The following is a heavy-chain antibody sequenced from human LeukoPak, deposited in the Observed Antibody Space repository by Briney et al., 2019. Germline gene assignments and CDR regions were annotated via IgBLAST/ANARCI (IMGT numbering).Heavy chain of an antibody. CDR3: ARGASLRFLEWLSPPDYYYYMDV. Sequence: SETLSLTCAVYGGSFSGYYWSWIRQPPGKGLEWIGEINHSGSTSYNPSLKSRVTISVDTSKNQFSLKLSSVTAADTAVYYCARGASLRFLEWLSPPDYYYYMDVWGRGTTVTVSS. CDR2: INHSGST. V-gene: IGHV4-34*01. J-gene: IGHJ6*03. CDR1: GGSFSGYY. D-gene: IGHD3-3*01.